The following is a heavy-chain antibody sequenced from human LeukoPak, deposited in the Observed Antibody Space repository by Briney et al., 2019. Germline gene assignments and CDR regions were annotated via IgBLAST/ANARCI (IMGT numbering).Heavy chain of an antibody. CDR2: ISGSGGST. D-gene: IGHD2-2*01. CDR3: ASLMGYCSSTGCQNFDY. Sequence: PGGSLRLSCAASGFTFSSYAMSWVRPAPGEGLGWVSAISGSGGSTYYADSVKGRVTTSRENSKNTLYLQMNSLRAEDTAVYYCASLMGYCSSTGCQNFDYWGQGTLVTVSS. V-gene: IGHV3-23*01. J-gene: IGHJ4*02. CDR1: GFTFSSYA.